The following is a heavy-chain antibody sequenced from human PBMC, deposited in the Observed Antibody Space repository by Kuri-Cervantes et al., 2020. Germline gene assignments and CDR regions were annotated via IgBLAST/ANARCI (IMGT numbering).Heavy chain of an antibody. CDR2: ISYDGSNK. CDR1: GFTFSSYA. D-gene: IGHD3-3*01. V-gene: IGHV3-30*14. CDR3: ARDWSMEA. J-gene: IGHJ6*03. Sequence: GESLKISCAASGFTFSSYAMHWVRQAPGKGLEWVAVISYDGSNKYYADSVKGRFTISRDNAKKSLYLQMNSLRAEDTALYYCARDWSMEAWGEGTTVTVSS.